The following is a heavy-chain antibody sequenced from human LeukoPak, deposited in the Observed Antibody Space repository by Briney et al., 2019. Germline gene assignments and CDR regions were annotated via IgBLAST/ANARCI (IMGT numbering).Heavy chain of an antibody. CDR3: ARDPGGYGDYVGYFDY. CDR1: GGSTSSYY. CDR2: IYYSGST. D-gene: IGHD4-17*01. J-gene: IGHJ4*02. V-gene: IGHV4-59*01. Sequence: SETLSLTCTVSGGSTSSYYWSWIRQPPGKGLEWIGYIYYSGSTNYNPSLKSRVTISVDTSKNQFSLKLSSVTAADTAVYYCARDPGGYGDYVGYFDYWGQGTLVTVSS.